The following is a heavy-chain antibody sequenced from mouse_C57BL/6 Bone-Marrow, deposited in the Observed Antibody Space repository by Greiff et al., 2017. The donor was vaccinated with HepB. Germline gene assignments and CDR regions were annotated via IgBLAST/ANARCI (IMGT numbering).Heavy chain of an antibody. J-gene: IGHJ2*01. CDR1: GYTFTSYW. V-gene: IGHV1-55*01. CDR3: ARYYGSSDHY. D-gene: IGHD1-1*01. Sequence: QVHVKQPGAELVKPGASVKMSCKASGYTFTSYWITWVKQRPGQGLEWIGDIYPGSGSTNYNEKFKSKATLTVDTSSSTAYMQLSSLTSEDSAVYYCARYYGSSDHYWGQGTTLTVSS. CDR2: IYPGSGST.